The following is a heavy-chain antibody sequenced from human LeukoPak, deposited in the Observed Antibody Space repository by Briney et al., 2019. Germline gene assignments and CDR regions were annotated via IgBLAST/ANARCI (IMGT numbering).Heavy chain of an antibody. CDR3: ANHRAYSYGWIDY. CDR1: GFTFSSYA. D-gene: IGHD5-18*01. V-gene: IGHV3-23*01. J-gene: IGHJ4*02. Sequence: GGSLRLSCAASGFTFSSYAMSWVRQAPGKGLGWVSAISGSGGSTYYADSVKGRFTISRDNSKNTLYLQMNSLRAEYTAVYYCANHRAYSYGWIDYWGQGTLVSVSS. CDR2: ISGSGGST.